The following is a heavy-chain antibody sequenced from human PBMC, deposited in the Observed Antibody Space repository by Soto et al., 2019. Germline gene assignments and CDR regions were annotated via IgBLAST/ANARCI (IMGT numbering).Heavy chain of an antibody. CDR1: RFTFSSYE. D-gene: IGHD2-2*01. J-gene: IGHJ4*02. CDR2: ISSSGGTT. Sequence: GGSLRLSCAASRFTFSSYEMNWVRQAPGKGLEWVSYISSSGGTTYYADSVKGRFTISRDNAKNSLYLQMNSLRAGDTAVYYCARRYCSTTSCLIDYWGQGTQVTVSS. V-gene: IGHV3-48*03. CDR3: ARRYCSTTSCLIDY.